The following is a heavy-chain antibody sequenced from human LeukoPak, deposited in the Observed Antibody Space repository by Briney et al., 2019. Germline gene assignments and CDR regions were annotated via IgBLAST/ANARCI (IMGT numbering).Heavy chain of an antibody. Sequence: SENLSLTCTVTVGSISNYDRSRIRQPPWKGLEWIGYICYSGSTNYNPSLKSRVTISVDTSKNQFSLKLNSVTAADTAVYYCARDGYSYALDYWGQGTLVTVSS. V-gene: IGHV4-59*01. J-gene: IGHJ4*02. D-gene: IGHD5-18*01. CDR1: VGSISNYD. CDR2: ICYSGST. CDR3: ARDGYSYALDY.